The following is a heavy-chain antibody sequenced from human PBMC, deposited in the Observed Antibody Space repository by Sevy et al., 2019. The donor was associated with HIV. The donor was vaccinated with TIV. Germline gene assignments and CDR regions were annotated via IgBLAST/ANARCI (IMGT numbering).Heavy chain of an antibody. CDR3: ASLHYYDSSVGNDAFDI. CDR2: TYYRSKWYN. D-gene: IGHD3-22*01. CDR1: GDSVSSNSAA. Sequence: SQTLSLTCAISGDSVSSNSAAWNWIRQSPSRGLEWLGRTYYRSKWYNDYAVSVKSRITINPDTSKNQSSLQLNSVTPEETAVYYCASLHYYDSSVGNDAFDIWGQGTMVTVSS. V-gene: IGHV6-1*01. J-gene: IGHJ3*02.